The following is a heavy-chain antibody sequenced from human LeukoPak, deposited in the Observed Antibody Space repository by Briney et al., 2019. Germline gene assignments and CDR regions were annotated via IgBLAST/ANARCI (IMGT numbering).Heavy chain of an antibody. CDR3: ATRRGGANHFDY. Sequence: ASVKVSCKASGGTFSSYAISWVRQAPGQGLEWMGWISAYNGNTNYAQKLQGRVTMTTDTSTSTAYMELRSLRSDDTAVYYCATRRGGANHFDYWGQGTLVTVSS. J-gene: IGHJ4*02. CDR2: ISAYNGNT. CDR1: GGTFSSYA. V-gene: IGHV1-18*01. D-gene: IGHD1-26*01.